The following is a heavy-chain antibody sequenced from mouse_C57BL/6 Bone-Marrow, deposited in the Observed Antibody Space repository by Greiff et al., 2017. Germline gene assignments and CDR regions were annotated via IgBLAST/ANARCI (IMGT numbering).Heavy chain of an antibody. D-gene: IGHD6-2*01. CDR2: IDPSDSYT. CDR3: ASLSYAMDY. V-gene: IGHV1-69*01. CDR1: GYTFTSYW. Sequence: QVQLQQPGAELVMPGASVKLSCKASGYTFTSYWMHWVKQRPGQGLEWIGEIDPSDSYTNYNQKFKGKSTLTVDKSSSTAYMQLSSLTSEDSAVYCCASLSYAMDYWGQGTSVTVSS. J-gene: IGHJ4*01.